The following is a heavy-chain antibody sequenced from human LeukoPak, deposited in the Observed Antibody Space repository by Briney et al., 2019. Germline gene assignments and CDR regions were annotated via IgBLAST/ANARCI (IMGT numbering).Heavy chain of an antibody. CDR1: RFTFSSYA. CDR2: ISGSGGST. V-gene: IGHV3-23*01. Sequence: GGSLRLSCAASRFTFSSYAMSWVRQAPGKGLEWVSGISGSGGSTYYADSVKGRFTISRDNSKNTLYLQMNSLRAEDTAVYYCAKDQTVAGFYFDYWGQGTLVTVSS. J-gene: IGHJ4*02. D-gene: IGHD6-19*01. CDR3: AKDQTVAGFYFDY.